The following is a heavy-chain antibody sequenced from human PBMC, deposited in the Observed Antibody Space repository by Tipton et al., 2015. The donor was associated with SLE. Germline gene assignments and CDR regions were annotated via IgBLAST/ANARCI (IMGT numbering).Heavy chain of an antibody. J-gene: IGHJ4*02. D-gene: IGHD3-9*01. CDR1: GGSISNYY. V-gene: IGHV4-59*01. CDR3: ARSFNEYDKYFERNAFYRLLGY. Sequence: TLSLTCTISGGSISNYYWNWIRQPPGKGLEWIGYIYHSASTNYNPSLKSRVTISVDTCKNQFSLKLSSVTAADTAVYYCARSFNEYDKYFERNAFYRLLGYWGQGALVTVSS. CDR2: IYHSAST.